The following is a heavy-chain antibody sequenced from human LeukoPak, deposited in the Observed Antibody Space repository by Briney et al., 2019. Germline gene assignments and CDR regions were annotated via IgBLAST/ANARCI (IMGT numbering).Heavy chain of an antibody. J-gene: IGHJ4*02. CDR3: AKDWYYDSSGYFNY. Sequence: GGSLRLSFAASGFTFSSYAMSWVRQAPGKGLEWVSAISGSGGSTYYADSVKGRFTISRDNSKNTLYLQMNSLRAEDTAVYYCAKDWYYDSSGYFNYWGQGTLVTVSS. V-gene: IGHV3-23*01. CDR1: GFTFSSYA. CDR2: ISGSGGST. D-gene: IGHD3-22*01.